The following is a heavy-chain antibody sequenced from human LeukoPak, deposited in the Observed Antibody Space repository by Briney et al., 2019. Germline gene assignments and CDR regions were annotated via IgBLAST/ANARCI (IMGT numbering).Heavy chain of an antibody. J-gene: IGHJ3*02. CDR3: ASDYYYDSSGYQYNDAFDI. CDR1: GFTFSSYW. Sequence: GGSLRLSCAASGFTFSSYWMSWVRQAPGKGLEWVANIKQDGSEKYYVDSVKGRFTTSRDNAKNSLYLQMNSLRAEDTAVYYCASDYYYDSSGYQYNDAFDIWGQGTMVTVSS. V-gene: IGHV3-7*01. CDR2: IKQDGSEK. D-gene: IGHD3-22*01.